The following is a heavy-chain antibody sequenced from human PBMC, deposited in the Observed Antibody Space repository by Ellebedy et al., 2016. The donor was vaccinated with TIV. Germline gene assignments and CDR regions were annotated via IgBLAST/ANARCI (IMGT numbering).Heavy chain of an antibody. V-gene: IGHV3-23*01. CDR2: ITGSGDNT. Sequence: GESLKISCAASGLTFSSHAMSWVRQAPGKGLEWVSSITGSGDNTYYADSVKGRFTISRDNSKNTLYLQMIRLKAEDTAVYYCARDPVGVGPAFDVWGQGTVVTGSS. J-gene: IGHJ3*01. CDR3: ARDPVGVGPAFDV. D-gene: IGHD4-23*01. CDR1: GLTFSSHA.